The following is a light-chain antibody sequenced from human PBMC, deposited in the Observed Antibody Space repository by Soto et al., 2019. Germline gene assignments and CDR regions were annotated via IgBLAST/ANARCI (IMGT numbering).Light chain of an antibody. J-gene: IGKJ4*01. CDR2: TAS. Sequence: DIQMTQSPSSLSASVGDRVTITCRASQGIGNDLGWYQQKPGKAPKRLIYTASNLQGGGPSRFSGSASGTEFTLTISSLQPEDSATSHCQRCRISSRTLGGGTKVDSK. CDR3: QRCRISSRT. V-gene: IGKV1-17*01. CDR1: QGIGND.